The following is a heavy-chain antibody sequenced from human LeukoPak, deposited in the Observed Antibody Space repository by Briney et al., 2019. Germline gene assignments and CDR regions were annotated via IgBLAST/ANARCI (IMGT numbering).Heavy chain of an antibody. J-gene: IGHJ4*02. Sequence: GGSLRLSCAASGFTFDDYAMHWVRQAPGKGLEWVPGISWNSGSIGYADSVKGRFTISRDNAKNSLYLQMNSLRAEDTALYYCAKGYYYDSSGDFFDYWGQGTLVTVSS. CDR3: AKGYYYDSSGDFFDY. CDR1: GFTFDDYA. V-gene: IGHV3-9*01. D-gene: IGHD3-22*01. CDR2: ISWNSGSI.